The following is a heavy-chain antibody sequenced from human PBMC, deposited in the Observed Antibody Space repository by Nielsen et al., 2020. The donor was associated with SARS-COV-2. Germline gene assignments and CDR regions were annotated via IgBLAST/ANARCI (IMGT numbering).Heavy chain of an antibody. J-gene: IGHJ3*02. CDR3: ARGRGAFDI. CDR1: GFTFSSFW. V-gene: IGHV3-7*01. Sequence: GGSLRLSCAASGFTFSSFWMSWVRQAPGKGLEWVANIKQDGSEKYCVDSVKGRFTISRDNAKNSLYLQMNSLRVEDTAVYYCARGRGAFDIWGQGTMVTVSS. CDR2: IKQDGSEK.